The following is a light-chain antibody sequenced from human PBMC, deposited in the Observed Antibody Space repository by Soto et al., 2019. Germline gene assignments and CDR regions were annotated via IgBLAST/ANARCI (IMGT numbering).Light chain of an antibody. CDR3: QHYADWPLT. CDR1: QSLGTN. J-gene: IGKJ4*01. CDR2: GAS. Sequence: IVMTQSPATLSLSPGERATLSCRASQSLGTNLGWYQQKPGQAPRLLIYGASTRATAIPDRFSGSGSGTEFTLTIASLQSEDFAVYYCQHYADWPLTFGGGTKVEIK. V-gene: IGKV3-15*01.